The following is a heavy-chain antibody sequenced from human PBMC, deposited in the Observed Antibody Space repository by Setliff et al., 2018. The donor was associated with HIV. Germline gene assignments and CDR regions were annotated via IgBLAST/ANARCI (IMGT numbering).Heavy chain of an antibody. CDR2: IDWDDDK. CDR3: VHSVSQIPPIHYGDYDATSHY. Sequence: TLSLTCTVSGGSISGYYWNWIRQPPGKALEWLARIDWDDDKYYSTSLKTRLTISKDTSKNQVVLTMTNMDPVDTATYYCVHSVSQIPPIHYGDYDATSHYWGQGLLVTVSS. CDR1: GGSISGYY. V-gene: IGHV2-70*12. D-gene: IGHD4-17*01. J-gene: IGHJ4*02.